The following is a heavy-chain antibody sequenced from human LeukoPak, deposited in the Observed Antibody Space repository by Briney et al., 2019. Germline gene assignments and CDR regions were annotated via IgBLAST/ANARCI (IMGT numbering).Heavy chain of an antibody. CDR3: ARDRSTMIVVVTSLDAFDI. J-gene: IGHJ3*02. CDR1: GFTFSSYA. CDR2: ISYDGSNK. Sequence: PGGPLRLSCAASGFTFSSYAMHWVRQAPGKGLEWVAVISYDGSNKYYADSVKGRFTISRDNSKNTLYLQMNSLRAEDTAVYYCARDRSTMIVVVTSLDAFDIWGQGTMVTVSS. D-gene: IGHD3-22*01. V-gene: IGHV3-30-3*01.